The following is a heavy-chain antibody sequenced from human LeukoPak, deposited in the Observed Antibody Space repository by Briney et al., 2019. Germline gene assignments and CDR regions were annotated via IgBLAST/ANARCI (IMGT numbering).Heavy chain of an antibody. V-gene: IGHV4-39*07. J-gene: IGHJ4*02. Sequence: SETLSLTCTVSGGSISSSSYYWGWIRQPPGKGLEWIGSIYYSGSTYYNPSLKSRVTISVDTSKNQFSLKLSSVTAADTAVYYCARDIRGSSGWYEIDYWGQGTLVTVSS. CDR3: ARDIRGSSGWYEIDY. CDR2: IYYSGST. CDR1: GGSISSSSYY. D-gene: IGHD6-19*01.